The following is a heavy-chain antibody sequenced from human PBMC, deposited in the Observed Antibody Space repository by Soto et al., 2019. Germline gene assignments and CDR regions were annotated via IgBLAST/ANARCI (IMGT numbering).Heavy chain of an antibody. Sequence: EVKLLESGGGLVHPGGSLRLSCVVSGFTFSTYSMSWVRQAPGKGLQWVAHITASRGTTYYADSVKGRFTTSRDTSRNTLYLQMDSLRAEDTALYYCAKCMQAYWNYDAHHMWGQGTMVTVSS. CDR1: GFTFSTYS. J-gene: IGHJ3*02. D-gene: IGHD1-7*01. V-gene: IGHV3-23*01. CDR2: ITASRGTT. CDR3: AKCMQAYWNYDAHHM.